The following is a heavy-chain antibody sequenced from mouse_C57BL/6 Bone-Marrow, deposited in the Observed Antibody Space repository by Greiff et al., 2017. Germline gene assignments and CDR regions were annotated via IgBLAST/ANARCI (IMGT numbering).Heavy chain of an antibody. J-gene: IGHJ1*03. CDR2: ISNGGGST. V-gene: IGHV5-12*01. Sequence: EVKLVESGGGLVQPGGSLKLSCAASGFTFSDYYMYWVRQTPEKRLEWVAYISNGGGSTYYPDTVKGRFTISRDNAKNTLYLQMSRLESEDTAMYYCARPLHDYGSSYWYFDVWGTGTTLTVSS. CDR3: ARPLHDYGSSYWYFDV. D-gene: IGHD1-1*01. CDR1: GFTFSDYY.